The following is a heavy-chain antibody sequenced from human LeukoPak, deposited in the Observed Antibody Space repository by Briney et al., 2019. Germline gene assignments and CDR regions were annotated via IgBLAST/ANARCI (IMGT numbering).Heavy chain of an antibody. CDR3: ARHDYSNYPVFNY. Sequence: PSETLSLTCTVSGGSISTSYYWSWIRQPAGKGLEWIGRIHTSGSTNYNPSLESRVTMSVDTSKNQFSLKLSSVTAADTAIYYCARHDYSNYPVFNYWGQGTLVTVSS. CDR1: GGSISTSYY. J-gene: IGHJ4*02. D-gene: IGHD4-11*01. V-gene: IGHV4-4*07. CDR2: IHTSGST.